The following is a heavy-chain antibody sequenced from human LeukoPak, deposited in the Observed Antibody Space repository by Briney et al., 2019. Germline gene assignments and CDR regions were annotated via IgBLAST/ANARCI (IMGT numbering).Heavy chain of an antibody. J-gene: IGHJ4*02. V-gene: IGHV1-2*02. Sequence: GASVKVSCKASGYTFTTFYLNWVRQAPGQGSEWMGWINTNSGGTNYGQKFQGRVTMTRDTSISTANMELSRLTSDDTAVYYCARGLAVVSPFDFWGQGTLVTVSS. CDR1: GYTFTTFY. CDR3: ARGLAVVSPFDF. D-gene: IGHD3-22*01. CDR2: INTNSGGT.